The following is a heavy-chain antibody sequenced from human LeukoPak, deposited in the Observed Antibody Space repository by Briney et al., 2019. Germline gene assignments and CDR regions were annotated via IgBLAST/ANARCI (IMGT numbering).Heavy chain of an antibody. Sequence: GGSLRLSCVVSGFTFSIYWMHWVRQAPGKGLVWVSRISSDESSTSSADSVKGRFTISRDNAKNTQYLQMNSLRAEDTAVYYCARGPPYYDSSGYYYGGTAFDIWGQGTMVTVSS. CDR3: ARGPPYYDSSGYYYGGTAFDI. V-gene: IGHV3-74*01. J-gene: IGHJ3*02. CDR1: GFTFSIYW. CDR2: ISSDESST. D-gene: IGHD3-22*01.